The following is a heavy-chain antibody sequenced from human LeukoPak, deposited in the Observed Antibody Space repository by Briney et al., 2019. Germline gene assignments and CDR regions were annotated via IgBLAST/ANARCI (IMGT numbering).Heavy chain of an antibody. V-gene: IGHV3-9*01. CDR2: ISWNSGSI. J-gene: IGHJ3*02. D-gene: IGHD3-3*01. CDR1: GFTFDDYA. Sequence: GGSLRLSCAASGFTFDDYAMHWVRQAPGKGLEWVSGISWNSGSIGYADSVKGRFTISRDNAKNSLYLQMNSPRAEDTALYYCAKGFFEINDAFDIWGQGTMVTVSS. CDR3: AKGFFEINDAFDI.